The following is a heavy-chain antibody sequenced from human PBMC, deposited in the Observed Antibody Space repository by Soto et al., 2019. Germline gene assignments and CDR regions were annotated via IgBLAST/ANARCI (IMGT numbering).Heavy chain of an antibody. J-gene: IGHJ5*02. CDR3: AREVAARGRWLDP. Sequence: SETLSLTCTVSGVSFSTSGYYWTWIRQHPGKGLEWIGFIYTSGSTYYNPSLKSRVVISIDTSNSQFSLRLTSVTSADTAVYYCAREVAARGRWLDPWGQGILVTVSS. D-gene: IGHD6-6*01. V-gene: IGHV4-31*03. CDR1: GVSFSTSGYY. CDR2: IYTSGST.